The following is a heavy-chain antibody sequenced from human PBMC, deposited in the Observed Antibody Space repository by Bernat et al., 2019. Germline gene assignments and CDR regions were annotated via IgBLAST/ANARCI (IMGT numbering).Heavy chain of an antibody. CDR1: GFTFSNAW. Sequence: EVQLVESGGGLVKPGGSLRLSCAASGFTFSNAWMSWVRQAPGKGLEWVGRIKSKTDGGTTDYAAPVKGRFTISRDDSKNTLYLQMNLLKTEDTAVYYCTTASYFLWGFDYWGQGTLVPVSS. J-gene: IGHJ4*02. CDR2: IKSKTDGGTT. CDR3: TTASYFLWGFDY. V-gene: IGHV3-15*01. D-gene: IGHD3-10*01.